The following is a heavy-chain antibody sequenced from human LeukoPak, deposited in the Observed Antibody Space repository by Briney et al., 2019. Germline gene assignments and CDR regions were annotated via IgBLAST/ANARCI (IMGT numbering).Heavy chain of an antibody. CDR3: GKEGILTGFVGY. CDR1: GFTFNSHA. J-gene: IGHJ4*02. CDR2: ISADGVTT. V-gene: IGHV3-23*01. D-gene: IGHD3-9*01. Sequence: GGSLRLSCATSGFTFNSHAMSWVRQAPGKGLEWVSPISADGVTTYYADSVKGRFTISRDNSKNTLYLQMNSLRAEDTAVYYCGKEGILTGFVGYWGQGTLVTVSS.